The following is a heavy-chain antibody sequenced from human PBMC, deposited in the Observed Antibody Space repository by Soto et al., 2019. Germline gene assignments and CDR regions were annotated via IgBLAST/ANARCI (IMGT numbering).Heavy chain of an antibody. V-gene: IGHV4-31*03. J-gene: IGHJ5*02. CDR3: ARGGYDFWSGYYYEGNWFDP. CDR1: GGPISSGGYY. CDR2: IYYSGST. D-gene: IGHD3-3*01. Sequence: RSLTCTVSGGPISSGGYYWSWIRQHPGKGLEWIGYIYYSGSTYYNPSLKSRVTISVDTSKNQFSLKLSSVTAADTAVYYCARGGYDFWSGYYYEGNWFDPWGQGTLVTVSS.